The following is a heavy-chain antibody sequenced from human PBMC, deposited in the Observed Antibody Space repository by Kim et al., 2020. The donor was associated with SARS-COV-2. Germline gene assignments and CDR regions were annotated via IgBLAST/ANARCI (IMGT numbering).Heavy chain of an antibody. Sequence: YYADSVKGRFTISRHNSKNTLYLQMNSLRAEDTAVYYCARLSLGNDAFDIWGQGTMVTVSS. J-gene: IGHJ3*02. CDR3: ARLSLGNDAFDI. V-gene: IGHV3-53*04. D-gene: IGHD1-26*01.